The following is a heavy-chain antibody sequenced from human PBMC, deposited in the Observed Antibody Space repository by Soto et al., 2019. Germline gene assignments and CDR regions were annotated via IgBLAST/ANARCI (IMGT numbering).Heavy chain of an antibody. V-gene: IGHV3-23*01. CDR2: ISGSGGST. Sequence: EVPLLESGGGLVQPGGSLRLSCAASGFTFSSYAMSWVRQAPGKGLEWVSAISGSGGSTYYADSVKGRFTISRDNSKNTLYLQMNSLRAEDTAVYYCAKDPPVGANRPYAFDIWGQGTMVTVSS. CDR1: GFTFSSYA. CDR3: AKDPPVGANRPYAFDI. J-gene: IGHJ3*02. D-gene: IGHD1-26*01.